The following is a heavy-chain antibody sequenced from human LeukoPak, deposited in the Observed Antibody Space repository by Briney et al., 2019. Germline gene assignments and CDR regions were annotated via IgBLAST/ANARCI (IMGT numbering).Heavy chain of an antibody. Sequence: GSLRLSCAAYGFTVSSNYMSWVRQPPGKGLEWIGEINHSGSTNYNPSLKSRVTISVDTSKNQFSLKLSSVTAADTAVYYCASYKPSIAVAGSNWFDPWGQGTLVTVSS. CDR3: ASYKPSIAVAGSNWFDP. J-gene: IGHJ5*02. D-gene: IGHD6-19*01. CDR1: GFTVSSNY. V-gene: IGHV4-34*01. CDR2: INHSGST.